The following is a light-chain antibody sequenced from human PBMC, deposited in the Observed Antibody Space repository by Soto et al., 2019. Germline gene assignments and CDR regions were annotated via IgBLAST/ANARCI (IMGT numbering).Light chain of an antibody. CDR1: SSDVGGYNY. CDR3: SSYTRSSTLSV. J-gene: IGLJ1*01. V-gene: IGLV2-14*01. CDR2: EVS. Sequence: QSALTQPASVSGSPGQSITISCTGTSSDVGGYNYVSWYQQHPGKAPKLMIYEVSNRPSGVSNRFSGSKSGNTASLTISGLQAEDEDDYYCSSYTRSSTLSVFGPGTKVT.